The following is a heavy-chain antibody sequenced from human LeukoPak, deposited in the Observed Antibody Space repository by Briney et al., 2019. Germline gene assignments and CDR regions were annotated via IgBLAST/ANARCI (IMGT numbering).Heavy chain of an antibody. CDR2: INPNSGGT. CDR1: GYTFTGYY. J-gene: IGHJ4*02. CDR3: ARERHYYGSGSYSSVFDY. V-gene: IGHV1-2*02. Sequence: GASVKVSCKASGYTFTGYYTHWVRQAPGQGLEWMGWINPNSGGTNYAQKFQGRVTMTRDTSISTAYMELSRLRSDDTAVYYCARERHYYGSGSYSSVFDYWGQGTLVTVSS. D-gene: IGHD3-10*01.